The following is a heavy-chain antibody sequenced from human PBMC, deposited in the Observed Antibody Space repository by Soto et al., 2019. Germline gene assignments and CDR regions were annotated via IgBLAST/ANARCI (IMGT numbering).Heavy chain of an antibody. D-gene: IGHD3-9*01. CDR1: GFTFSNAW. CDR3: ITRHKNYDILTGRLTHYYYYCMDV. J-gene: IGHJ6*02. V-gene: IGHV3-15*01. Sequence: EVQLVESGGGLVKPGGSLRLSCAASGFTFSNAWMSWVRQAPGKGLEWVGRIKSKTDGGTTDYAAPVKGRFTISRDDSKNTLYLQMNSLKTEHTAVYYCITRHKNYDILTGRLTHYYYYCMDVWGQGTTVTVSS. CDR2: IKSKTDGGTT.